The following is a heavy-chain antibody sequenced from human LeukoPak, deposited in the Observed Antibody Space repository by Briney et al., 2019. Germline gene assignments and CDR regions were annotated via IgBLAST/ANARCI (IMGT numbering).Heavy chain of an antibody. D-gene: IGHD3-10*01. V-gene: IGHV4-34*09. CDR2: INHSGST. J-gene: IGHJ4*02. CDR1: GGSFSGYY. Sequence: SETLSLTCAVYGGSFSGYYWSWIRQPPGKGLEWIGEINHSGSTNYNPSLKSRVTISVDTSKNQFSLKLSSVTAADTAVYYCARVGRITMVRGVIEQFDYWGQGTLVTVSS. CDR3: ARVGRITMVRGVIEQFDY.